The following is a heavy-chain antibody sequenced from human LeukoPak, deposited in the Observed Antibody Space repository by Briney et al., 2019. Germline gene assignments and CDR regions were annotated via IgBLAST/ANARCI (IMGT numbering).Heavy chain of an antibody. CDR2: ISSSGSTI. CDR3: ARGSRYGDYPYYCDF. D-gene: IGHD4-17*01. J-gene: IGHJ4*02. Sequence: GGTLRLSCAASGFTFSSYGMSWVRQAPGKGLEWVSYISSSGSTIYYTDSVKGRFTISRDNSKNTVLLQMNNLRLEDAAVYYCARGSRYGDYPYYCDFWGQGTLVTVSS. CDR1: GFTFSSYG. V-gene: IGHV3-48*01.